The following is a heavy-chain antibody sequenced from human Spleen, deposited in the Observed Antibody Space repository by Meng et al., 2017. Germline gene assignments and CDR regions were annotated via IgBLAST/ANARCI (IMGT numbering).Heavy chain of an antibody. CDR3: ARGATSIAHGFDY. CDR1: SGSFSGYY. J-gene: IGHJ4*02. D-gene: IGHD6-6*01. V-gene: IGHV4-34*01. Sequence: QVRPAQWGVRLLTPSVTLSFTCVVSSGSFSGYYWSWIRQPQGKGWEWSGESNTSDSTNYKPSLERRANTSVDTSQNNLSLKLSSVTAADSAVYYGARGATSIAHGFDYWGQGTLVTVSS. CDR2: SNTSDST.